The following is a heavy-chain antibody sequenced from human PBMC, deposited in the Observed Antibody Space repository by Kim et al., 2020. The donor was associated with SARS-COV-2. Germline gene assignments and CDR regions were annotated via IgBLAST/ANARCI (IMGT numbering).Heavy chain of an antibody. CDR2: IYYSGST. V-gene: IGHV4-61*01. Sequence: SETLSLTCTVSGGSVSSGSYYWSWIRQPPGKGLEWIGYIYYSGSTNYNPSLKSRVTISVDTSKNQFSLKLSSVTAADTAVYYCARGIHGITGTLFDYWGQGTLVTVSS. D-gene: IGHD1-20*01. J-gene: IGHJ4*02. CDR1: GGSVSSGSYY. CDR3: ARGIHGITGTLFDY.